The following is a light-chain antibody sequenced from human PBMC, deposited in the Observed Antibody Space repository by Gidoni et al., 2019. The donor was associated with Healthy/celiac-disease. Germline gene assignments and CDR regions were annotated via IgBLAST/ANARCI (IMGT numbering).Light chain of an antibody. CDR2: GAS. CDR1: PRVSSSY. J-gene: IGKJ1*01. V-gene: IGKV3-20*01. Sequence: EIVFTQSPGTLSLSPGERATLSCRASPRVSSSYLAWYQQKPGQAPRPPIYGASSRATGIPDRFSGSGSGTDFILTISRLEPEDVAVYYCQQSGSSPWTFGQGTKVEIK. CDR3: QQSGSSPWT.